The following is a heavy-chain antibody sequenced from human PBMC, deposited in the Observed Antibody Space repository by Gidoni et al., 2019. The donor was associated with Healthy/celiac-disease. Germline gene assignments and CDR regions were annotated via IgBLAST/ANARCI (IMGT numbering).Heavy chain of an antibody. Sequence: EVQLVESGGGLVQPGRSLRLSCAASGFTLDDYAMHWVRQAPGKGLEWVSGISWNSGSIGYADSVKGRFTISRDNAKNSLYLQMNSLRAEDTALYYCAKDTGDGYNYLDYWGQGTLVTVSS. D-gene: IGHD5-12*01. CDR3: AKDTGDGYNYLDY. CDR1: GFTLDDYA. V-gene: IGHV3-9*01. CDR2: ISWNSGSI. J-gene: IGHJ4*02.